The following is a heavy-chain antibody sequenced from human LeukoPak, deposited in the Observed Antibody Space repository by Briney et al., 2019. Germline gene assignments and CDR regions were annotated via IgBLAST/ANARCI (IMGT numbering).Heavy chain of an antibody. J-gene: IGHJ4*02. Sequence: GGSLRLSCAASGFTFSSYGMTWVRQAPGKGLEWVSYISSSSSTIYYADSVKGRFTISRDNAKNTLYLQMNSLRAEDTAVYYCARGPSGYHNTGGQGTLVTVSS. V-gene: IGHV3-48*04. CDR2: ISSSSSTI. CDR1: GFTFSSYG. CDR3: ARGPSGYHNT. D-gene: IGHD5-12*01.